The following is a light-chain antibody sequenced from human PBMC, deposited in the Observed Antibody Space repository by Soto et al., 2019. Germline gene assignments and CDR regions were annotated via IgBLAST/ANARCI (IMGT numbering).Light chain of an antibody. CDR3: QQYGRSGT. CDR2: GAS. Sequence: LSLSLGTLSLSPGERATLSCRASQSVSNNYLAWYQQKPGQAPRLLIYGASNRATGIPDRFSGSGSGTDFTLTISRLEPEDFAVYYCQQYGRSGTFGQGTKVDVK. CDR1: QSVSNNY. V-gene: IGKV3-20*01. J-gene: IGKJ1*01.